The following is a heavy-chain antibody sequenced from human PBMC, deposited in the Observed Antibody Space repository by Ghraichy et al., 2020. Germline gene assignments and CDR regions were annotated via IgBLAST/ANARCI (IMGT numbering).Heavy chain of an antibody. CDR2: INTNTGNP. CDR3: ATYYYDSSGYLPYFDY. D-gene: IGHD3-22*01. J-gene: IGHJ4*02. CDR1: GYTFTSYG. Sequence: ASVKVSCKASGYTFTSYGMNWVRQAPGQGLEWMGWINTNTGNPTYAQGFTGRFVFSLDTSVSTAYLQISSLKAEDTAVYYCATYYYDSSGYLPYFDYWGQGTLVTVSS. V-gene: IGHV7-4-1*02.